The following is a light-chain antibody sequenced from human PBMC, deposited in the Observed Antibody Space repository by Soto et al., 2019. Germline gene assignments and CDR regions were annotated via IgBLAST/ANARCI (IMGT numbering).Light chain of an antibody. CDR2: EVS. CDR3: NSYTSSSTRV. J-gene: IGLJ3*02. CDR1: SSDVGGYNY. V-gene: IGLV2-14*01. Sequence: QSVLTQPASVSGSPGQSITISCTGTSSDVGGYNYVSWYQQHPGKVPKLMIYEVSKRPSGVSNRFSGSKSGNTASLTISGLRAEDEADYYCNSYTSSSTRVFGGGTKLTVL.